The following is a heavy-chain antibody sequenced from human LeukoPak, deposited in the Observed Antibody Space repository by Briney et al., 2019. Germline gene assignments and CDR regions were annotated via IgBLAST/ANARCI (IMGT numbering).Heavy chain of an antibody. V-gene: IGHV4-34*01. CDR1: GGSFSGYY. J-gene: IGHJ4*02. Sequence: SETLSLTCAVYGGSFSGYYWSWIRQPPGKGLEWIGEINHSGSSNYNPSLKSRVTISVDTSKNQFSLKLSSVTAADTAVYYCAREGIQDSSGYYLFDYWGQGTLVTVSS. CDR3: AREGIQDSSGYYLFDY. CDR2: INHSGSS. D-gene: IGHD3-22*01.